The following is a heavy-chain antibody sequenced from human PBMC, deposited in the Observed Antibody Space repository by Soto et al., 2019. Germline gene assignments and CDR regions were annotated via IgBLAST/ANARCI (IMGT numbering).Heavy chain of an antibody. D-gene: IGHD3-22*01. Sequence: SETLSLTCTVSGGSISSGGYYWSWIRQHPGKGLEWIGYIYYSGSTYYNPSLKSRVTISVDTSKNQFSLKLSSVTAADTAVYYCATHNYYDSSGYYPYYYYDYGMDVWGQGTPVTVSS. V-gene: IGHV4-31*03. CDR1: GGSISSGGYY. CDR2: IYYSGST. CDR3: ATHNYYDSSGYYPYYYYDYGMDV. J-gene: IGHJ6*02.